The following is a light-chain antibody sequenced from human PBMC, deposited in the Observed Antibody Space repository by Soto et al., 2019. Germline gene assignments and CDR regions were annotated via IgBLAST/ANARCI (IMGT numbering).Light chain of an antibody. CDR2: GAS. CDR3: QQYGSSGT. V-gene: IGKV3-20*01. J-gene: IGKJ1*01. Sequence: EIVLTQSPGTLSLSPGERATLSCRASQSVSSGFLAWYQQKPGQAPRLLIYGASSRATGTPDRFSGSGSGTDFTLTISRLEPEDFAVYYCQQYGSSGTFGQGTKVDIK. CDR1: QSVSSGF.